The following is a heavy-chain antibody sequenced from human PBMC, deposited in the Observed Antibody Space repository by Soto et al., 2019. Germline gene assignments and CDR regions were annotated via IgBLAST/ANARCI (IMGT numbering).Heavy chain of an antibody. CDR1: GDSISTVDYF. CDR3: DRGRYCLTGRCFPNWFDS. CDR2: IYKSTTT. J-gene: IGHJ5*01. Sequence: QVHLLESGPGLVKPSQTLSLTCSVSGDSISTVDYFWAWIRQPPGQALEYIGYIYKSTTTYYNPSLESRVAISLDTSKSQFSLNVTSVTAADTAVYFCDRGRYCLTGRCFPNWFDSWGQGTLVTVSS. V-gene: IGHV4-30-4*01. D-gene: IGHD2-15*01.